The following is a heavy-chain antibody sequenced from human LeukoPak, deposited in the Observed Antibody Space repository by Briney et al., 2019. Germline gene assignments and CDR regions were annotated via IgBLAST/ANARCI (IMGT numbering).Heavy chain of an antibody. J-gene: IGHJ3*02. Sequence: PSETLSLTCAVYGGSFSGYYWSWIRQPPGKGLEWIGEINHSGSTNYNPSLKSRVTISVDTSKNQFSLKLSSVTAADTAVYYCARAAAHYYGSGSYYKRVWEAFDIWGQGTMVTVSS. V-gene: IGHV4-34*01. CDR2: INHSGST. CDR3: ARAAAHYYGSGSYYKRVWEAFDI. D-gene: IGHD3-10*01. CDR1: GGSFSGYY.